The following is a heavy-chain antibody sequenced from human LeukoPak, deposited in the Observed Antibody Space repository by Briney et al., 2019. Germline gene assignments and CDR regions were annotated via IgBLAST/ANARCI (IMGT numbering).Heavy chain of an antibody. CDR2: FSAYNGNT. V-gene: IGHV1-18*01. CDR1: GYTFTSYG. Sequence: ASVKVSCKASGYTFTSYGISWVRQAPGQGLDWMGWFSAYNGNTNYAQKLQGRVTMTTDTSTSTAYMELRSLRSDDTAVYYCARVEGGYCSSTSCYAFDYWGQGTLVTVSS. J-gene: IGHJ4*02. CDR3: ARVEGGYCSSTSCYAFDY. D-gene: IGHD2-2*03.